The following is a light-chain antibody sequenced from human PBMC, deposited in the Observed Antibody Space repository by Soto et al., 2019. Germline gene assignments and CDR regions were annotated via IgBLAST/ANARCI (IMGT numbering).Light chain of an antibody. Sequence: DIPMTQSPSTLSASVGDRVTITCRASQSISGWLAWYQQKPGKAPKLLIYDVSSLESGVPSRFSGSGSGTEFTLAISSLQPDDFATYCCQQYNSYPWTFGQGTKVEIK. J-gene: IGKJ1*01. CDR3: QQYNSYPWT. CDR1: QSISGW. CDR2: DVS. V-gene: IGKV1-5*01.